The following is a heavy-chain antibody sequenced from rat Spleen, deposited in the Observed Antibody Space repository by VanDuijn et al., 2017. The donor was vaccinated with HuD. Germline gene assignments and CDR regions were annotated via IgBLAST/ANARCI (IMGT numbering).Heavy chain of an antibody. J-gene: IGHJ2*01. Sequence: EVQLVESGGGLVQPGKSLKVSCAASGFTFSDYYMAWVRQAPTKGLEWVASISYDGGSTYYRDSVKGRFTISRDNAKSTLYLQMDSLRSEDTASYYCARQWYYFDYWGQGVMVTVSS. D-gene: IGHD1-1*01. CDR1: GFTFSDYY. V-gene: IGHV5-22*01. CDR2: ISYDGGST. CDR3: ARQWYYFDY.